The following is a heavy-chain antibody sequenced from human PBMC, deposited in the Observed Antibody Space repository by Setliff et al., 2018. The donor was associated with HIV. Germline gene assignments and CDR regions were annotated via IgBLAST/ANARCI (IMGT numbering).Heavy chain of an antibody. D-gene: IGHD5-12*01. CDR1: GFTFSSYA. CDR2: ISDSGGTT. J-gene: IGHJ4*02. V-gene: IGHV3-23*01. CDR3: AKDPRAAVATICDY. Sequence: GGSLRLSCAASGFTFSSYAMSWVRQAPGKGLEWVSAISDSGGTTYFADSVKGRYTISRDNSKNTLYLQMNSLRAEDTAVYYCAKDPRAAVATICDYWGQGTLVTVSS.